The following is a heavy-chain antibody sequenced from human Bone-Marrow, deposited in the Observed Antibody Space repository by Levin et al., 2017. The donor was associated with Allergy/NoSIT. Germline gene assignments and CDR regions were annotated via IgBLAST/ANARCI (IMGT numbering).Heavy chain of an antibody. D-gene: IGHD6-13*01. Sequence: GGSLRLSCAASGFTFSSYAMHWVRQAPGKGLEWVAVISYDGSNKYYADSVKGRFTISRDNSKNTLYLQMNSLRAEDTAVYYCARVFGRYSSSWYSPHDFDYWGQGTLVTVSS. CDR1: GFTFSSYA. J-gene: IGHJ4*02. V-gene: IGHV3-30-3*01. CDR2: ISYDGSNK. CDR3: ARVFGRYSSSWYSPHDFDY.